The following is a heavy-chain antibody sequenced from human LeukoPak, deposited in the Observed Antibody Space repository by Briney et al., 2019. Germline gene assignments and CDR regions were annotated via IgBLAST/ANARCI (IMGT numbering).Heavy chain of an antibody. J-gene: IGHJ4*02. Sequence: PGGSLRLSCTGSGFTFGDYAMSWVRQAPGKGLEWVGFIRSKAYGGTTEYAASVKGRFTISRGDSKSIAYLQMNSLKTEDTAVYYCTGYDSSGYYYVYWGQGTLVTVSS. CDR3: TGYDSSGYYYVY. CDR2: IRSKAYGGTT. V-gene: IGHV3-49*04. D-gene: IGHD3-22*01. CDR1: GFTFGDYA.